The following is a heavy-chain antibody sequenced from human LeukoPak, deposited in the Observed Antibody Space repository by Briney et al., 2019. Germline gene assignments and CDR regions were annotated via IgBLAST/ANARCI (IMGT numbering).Heavy chain of an antibody. V-gene: IGHV4-34*01. Sequence: SETLSLTCAVCGSFSDYDWSWIRQSPGKGLEWIGEINQSGHTNCDPSLKSRVTMSIDTSKSQFSLKLNSVTAADTAVYFCARYVPVKTGPTKSSFDYWGQGTLVTVSP. CDR2: INQSGHT. CDR1: GSFSDYD. CDR3: ARYVPVKTGPTKSSFDY. J-gene: IGHJ4*02. D-gene: IGHD1-1*01.